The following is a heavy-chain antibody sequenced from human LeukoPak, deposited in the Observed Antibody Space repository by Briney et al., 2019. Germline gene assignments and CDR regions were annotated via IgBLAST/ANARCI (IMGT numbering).Heavy chain of an antibody. CDR1: GFTLRSSG. J-gene: IGHJ6*04. D-gene: IGHD3-10*02. Sequence: PGGSLRLSCVASGFTLRSSGMNWVRQAPGKGLEWVSYISSSGSTIYYADSVKGRFTISRDNAKNSLYLQMNSLRAEDTAVYYCAELGITMIGGVWGKGTTVTISS. CDR2: ISSSGSTI. V-gene: IGHV3-48*03. CDR3: AELGITMIGGV.